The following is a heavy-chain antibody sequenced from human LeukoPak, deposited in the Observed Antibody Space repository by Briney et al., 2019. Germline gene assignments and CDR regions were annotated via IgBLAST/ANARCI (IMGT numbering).Heavy chain of an antibody. Sequence: GGSLRLSCAASGFTFGNYWMTWVRQAPGKGLDWVANIKEDGSLKYYMDSVKGRFTISRDNAKNSLYLQMNSLRAEDTAVYYCARARIVATILAGFDYWGQGTLVTVSS. CDR3: ARARIVATILAGFDY. V-gene: IGHV3-7*01. CDR1: GFTFGNYW. CDR2: IKEDGSLK. J-gene: IGHJ4*02. D-gene: IGHD5-12*01.